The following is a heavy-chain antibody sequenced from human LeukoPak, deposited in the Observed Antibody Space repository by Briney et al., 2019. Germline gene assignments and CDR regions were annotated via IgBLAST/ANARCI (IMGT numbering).Heavy chain of an antibody. Sequence: PGGSLRLSCAASGFTFSSYSMNWVRQAPGKGLEWVSYISSSSSTIYYADSVKGRFTISRDNAKNSLYLQMNSLRAEDTAVYYCAIDYGDYYFDYWGQGTLVTVSS. J-gene: IGHJ4*02. D-gene: IGHD4-17*01. CDR2: ISSSSSTI. CDR1: GFTFSSYS. V-gene: IGHV3-48*01. CDR3: AIDYGDYYFDY.